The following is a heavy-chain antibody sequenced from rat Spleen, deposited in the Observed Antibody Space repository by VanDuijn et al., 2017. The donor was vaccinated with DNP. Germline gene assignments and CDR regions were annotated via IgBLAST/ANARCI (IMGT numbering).Heavy chain of an antibody. CDR2: ISYDGGSS. CDR1: GFTFSDYY. Sequence: EVQLVESGGGLVQPGRSLKLSCAASGFTFSDYYMAWVRQAPTKGLEWVAYISYDGGSSYHGDSVKGRFTISRANVKSTLYLQMNSLRSEDMATYYCVRWYNSGYYFDYWGQGVMVSVSS. V-gene: IGHV5-22*01. J-gene: IGHJ2*01. CDR3: VRWYNSGYYFDY. D-gene: IGHD4-3*01.